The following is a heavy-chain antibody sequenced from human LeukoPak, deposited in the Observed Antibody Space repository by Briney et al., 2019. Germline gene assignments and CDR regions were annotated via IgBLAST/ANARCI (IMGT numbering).Heavy chain of an antibody. CDR1: GFTFSSYA. V-gene: IGHV3-23*01. Sequence: GGSLRLSCAASGFTFSSYAMSWVRQAPGKGLEWVSAISGSGGGTYYADSVKGRFTISRDNSKTTLYLQMNSLRAEDTAVYYCANRYCTSTSCYTSPWGQGTLVTVSS. CDR3: ANRYCTSTSCYTSP. J-gene: IGHJ5*02. D-gene: IGHD2-2*02. CDR2: ISGSGGGT.